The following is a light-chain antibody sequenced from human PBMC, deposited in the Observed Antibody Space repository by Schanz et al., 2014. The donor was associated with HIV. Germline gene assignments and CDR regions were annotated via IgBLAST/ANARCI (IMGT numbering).Light chain of an antibody. CDR1: QTIYSW. V-gene: IGKV1-5*03. J-gene: IGKJ5*01. CDR3: LQHNTYPLS. Sequence: DIQMTQSPSTLSTSVGDTVTITCRASQTIYSWLAWYQQKPGRAPNLLIYQASTLETGVPSRFSGSGSGTEFTLTISSLQPEDFASYYCLQHNTYPLSFGQGTRLDIK. CDR2: QAS.